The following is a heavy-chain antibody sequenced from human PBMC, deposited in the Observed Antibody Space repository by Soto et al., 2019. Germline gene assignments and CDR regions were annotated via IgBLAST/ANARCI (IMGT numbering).Heavy chain of an antibody. J-gene: IGHJ4*02. D-gene: IGHD3-3*01. CDR2: ISGSDGKT. CDR1: GFSFGSYA. Sequence: GESLKISCAASGFSFGSYALSWVRQAPGKGLEWVSTISGSDGKTFYADSVKGRFSISRDNSQSTLYLQMNSLRADDTAMYYCARWSYLDYWGQGTRVTVSS. V-gene: IGHV3-23*01. CDR3: ARWSYLDY.